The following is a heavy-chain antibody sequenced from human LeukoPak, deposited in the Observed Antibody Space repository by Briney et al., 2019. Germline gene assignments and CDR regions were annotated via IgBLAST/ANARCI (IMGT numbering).Heavy chain of an antibody. D-gene: IGHD2-15*01. J-gene: IGHJ3*02. V-gene: IGHV3-48*04. CDR3: ARDLGGYCSGGSCYPGAFDI. CDR1: GFTFSSYS. CDR2: ISSSSSTI. Sequence: GGSLRLSCAASGFTFSSYSMNWVRQAPGKGLEWVSYISSSSSTIYYADSVKGRFTISRDNAKNSLYLQMNSLRAEDTAVYYCARDLGGYCSGGSCYPGAFDIWGQGTMVTVSS.